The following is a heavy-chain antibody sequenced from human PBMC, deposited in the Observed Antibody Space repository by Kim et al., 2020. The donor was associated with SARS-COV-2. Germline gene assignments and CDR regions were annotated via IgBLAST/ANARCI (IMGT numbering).Heavy chain of an antibody. CDR2: INHSGST. D-gene: IGHD1-1*01. Sequence: SETLSLTCAVYGGSFSGYYWSWIRQPPGKGLEWIGGINHSGSTNYNPSLKSRVTISVDTSKNQFSLKLSSVTAADTAVSYRAKRERYYGMDVWGQGTTVTVSS. V-gene: IGHV4-34*01. J-gene: IGHJ6*02. CDR1: GGSFSGYY. CDR3: AKRERYYGMDV.